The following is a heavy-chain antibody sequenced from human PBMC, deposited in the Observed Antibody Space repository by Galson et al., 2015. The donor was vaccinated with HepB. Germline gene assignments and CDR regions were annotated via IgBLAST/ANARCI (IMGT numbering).Heavy chain of an antibody. J-gene: IGHJ5*02. CDR2: FDPEDGET. Sequence: SVKVSCKVSGYTLTELSMHWVRQAPGKGLEWMGGFDPEDGETIYAQKFQGRVTMTEDTSTDTAYMELSSLRSEDTAVYYCATDRCSSTSCYSRWFDPWGQGTLVTVSS. CDR3: ATDRCSSTSCYSRWFDP. V-gene: IGHV1-24*01. CDR1: GYTLTELS. D-gene: IGHD2-2*01.